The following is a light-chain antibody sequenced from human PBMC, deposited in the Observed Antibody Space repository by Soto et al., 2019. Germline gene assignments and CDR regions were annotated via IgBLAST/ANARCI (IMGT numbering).Light chain of an antibody. CDR2: LNSDGSH. CDR3: QTWGTGIHYV. CDR1: SGHSSYA. Sequence: QAVVTQSPSASASLGASVKLTCTLSSGHSSYAIVWHQQQPEKGPRYLMKLNSDGSHSKGDGIPDRFSGSSSGAERYLTISSLQSEDEADYYCQTWGTGIHYVFGTGTKITVL. V-gene: IGLV4-69*01. J-gene: IGLJ1*01.